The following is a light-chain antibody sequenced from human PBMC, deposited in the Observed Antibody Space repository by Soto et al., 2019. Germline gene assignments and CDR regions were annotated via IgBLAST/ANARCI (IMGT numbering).Light chain of an antibody. J-gene: IGKJ5*01. CDR2: DTS. CDR1: QTLSNSF. Sequence: EIVLTQSPGTLSLSPGERATLSFRASQTLSNSFIAWYQQKPGQAPRLLIYDTSSRATGVPDRFSGSRSGTDFTFTISRLEPEDFAVYYCQQYGSSPFTFGQGTRLEIK. CDR3: QQYGSSPFT. V-gene: IGKV3-20*01.